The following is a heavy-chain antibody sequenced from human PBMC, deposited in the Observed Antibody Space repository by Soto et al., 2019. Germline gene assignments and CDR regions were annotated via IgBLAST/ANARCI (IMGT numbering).Heavy chain of an antibody. D-gene: IGHD3-3*01. J-gene: IGHJ6*02. Sequence: QVQLVESGGGVVQPGRSLRLSCAASGFTFSSYAMHWVRQAPGKGLEWVAVISYDGRNKYYADSVKGRFTISRDNSKNTLYLQMNSLRAEDTAVYYCARDEIRFSWAYGMDVWGQGTTVTVSS. CDR2: ISYDGRNK. V-gene: IGHV3-30*04. CDR3: ARDEIRFSWAYGMDV. CDR1: GFTFSSYA.